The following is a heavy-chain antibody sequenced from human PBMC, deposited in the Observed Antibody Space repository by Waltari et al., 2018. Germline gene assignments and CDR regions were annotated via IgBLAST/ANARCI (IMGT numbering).Heavy chain of an antibody. Sequence: QMQLVQSGPEVKKPGTSVKVSCKASGFTFTSSAMQWVRQARGQRLEWIGWIVVGSGNTTYAQKFQERVTITRDMSTSTAYMELSSLRSEDTAVYYCAAAYHCSGGSCYRYFDLWGRGTLVTVSS. CDR1: GFTFTSSA. D-gene: IGHD2-15*01. J-gene: IGHJ2*01. V-gene: IGHV1-58*02. CDR2: IVVGSGNT. CDR3: AAAYHCSGGSCYRYFDL.